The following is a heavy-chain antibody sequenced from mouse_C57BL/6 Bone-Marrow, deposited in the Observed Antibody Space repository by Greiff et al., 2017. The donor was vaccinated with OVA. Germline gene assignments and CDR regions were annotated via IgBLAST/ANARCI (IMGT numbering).Heavy chain of an antibody. Sequence: QVQLQQPGAELVKPGASVKMSCKASGYTFTSYWITWVKQRPGQGLEWIGDIYPGSGSTTYNEKFKSKATLTVDTSSSTAYMQLSSLTSEDSAVYYCATPYYSNSYYAMDYWGQGTSVTVSS. CDR2: IYPGSGST. J-gene: IGHJ4*01. V-gene: IGHV1-55*01. D-gene: IGHD2-5*01. CDR1: GYTFTSYW. CDR3: ATPYYSNSYYAMDY.